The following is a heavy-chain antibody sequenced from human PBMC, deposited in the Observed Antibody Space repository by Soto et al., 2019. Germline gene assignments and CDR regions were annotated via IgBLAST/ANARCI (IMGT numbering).Heavy chain of an antibody. CDR3: AAGLGYCSGGSCYRGGDY. J-gene: IGHJ4*02. D-gene: IGHD2-15*01. CDR1: GYTFTSYG. V-gene: IGHV1-58*01. CDR2: IVVGSGNT. Sequence: QLVQSGAEVKNSGASVKVSCKASGYTFTSYGFSWVRQAPGQGLEWMGWIVVGSGNTNYAQKLQERVTITRDMSTSTAYMELSSLRSEDTAVYYCAAGLGYCSGGSCYRGGDYWGQGTLVTVSS.